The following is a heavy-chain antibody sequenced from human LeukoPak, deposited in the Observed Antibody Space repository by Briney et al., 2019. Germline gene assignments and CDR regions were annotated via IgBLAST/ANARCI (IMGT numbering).Heavy chain of an antibody. Sequence: PSETLSLTCAVYGGSFSGYYWSWIRQPPGKGLEWIGEINHSGSTNYNPSLKSRVTISVDTSKNQFSLKLSSVTAADTAVYYCARVAAAGNWFDPWGQGTLVTASS. CDR1: GGSFSGYY. D-gene: IGHD6-13*01. CDR2: INHSGST. CDR3: ARVAAAGNWFDP. V-gene: IGHV4-34*01. J-gene: IGHJ5*02.